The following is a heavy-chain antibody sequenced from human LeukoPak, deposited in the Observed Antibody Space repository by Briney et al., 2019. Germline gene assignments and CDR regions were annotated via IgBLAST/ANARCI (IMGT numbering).Heavy chain of an antibody. CDR2: ISAYNGNT. V-gene: IGHV1-18*01. CDR3: AILPGYYYDSSGPQY. D-gene: IGHD3-22*01. J-gene: IGHJ4*02. CDR1: GYTFTSYG. Sequence: ASVNVSCKASGYTFTSYGISWVRQAPGQGLEWMGWISAYNGNTNYAQKLQGRVTVTTDTSTSTAYMELRSLRSDDTAVYYCAILPGYYYDSSGPQYWGQGTLVTVSS.